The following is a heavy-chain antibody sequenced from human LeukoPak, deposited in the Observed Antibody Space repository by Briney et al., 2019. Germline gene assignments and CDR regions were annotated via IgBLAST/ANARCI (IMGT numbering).Heavy chain of an antibody. Sequence: ASVKVSCKASGGTFSSYAISWVRQAPGQGLEWMGGIIPIFGTANYAQKFQGRVTITADESTSTAYMELSSLRSEDTAAYYCARGVREYSSSSATDYWGQGTLVTVSS. J-gene: IGHJ4*02. V-gene: IGHV1-69*01. CDR3: ARGVREYSSSSATDY. CDR2: IIPIFGTA. CDR1: GGTFSSYA. D-gene: IGHD6-6*01.